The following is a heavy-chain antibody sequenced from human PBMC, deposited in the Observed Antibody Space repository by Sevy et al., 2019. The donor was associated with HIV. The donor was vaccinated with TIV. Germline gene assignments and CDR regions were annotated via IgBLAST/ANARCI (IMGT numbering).Heavy chain of an antibody. J-gene: IGHJ6*02. CDR2: ISAYNGNT. D-gene: IGHD2-2*01. V-gene: IGHV1-18*01. CDR1: GYTFTSYG. Sequence: ASVKVSCKASGYTFTSYGISWVRQAPGQGLEWMGWISAYNGNTNYAQKLQGRVTMTTDTSTSTAYMELRSLRSDDTAVYYSTRDTRTTDIVVVPAAMPIYYYYYGMDVWGQGTTVTVSS. CDR3: TRDTRTTDIVVVPAAMPIYYYYYGMDV.